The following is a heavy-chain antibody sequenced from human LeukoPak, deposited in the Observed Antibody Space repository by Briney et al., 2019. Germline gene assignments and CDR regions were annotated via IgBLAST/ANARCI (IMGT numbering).Heavy chain of an antibody. J-gene: IGHJ4*02. CDR2: IYYSGST. V-gene: IGHV4-59*01. D-gene: IGHD3-10*01. CDR3: ASDYGSGSYYIF. CDR1: GGSISSYY. Sequence: SETLSLTCTVSGGSISSYYWSWIRQPPRKGLEWIGYIYYSGSTNYNPSLKSRVTISVDTSKNQFSLKVSSVTAADTAVYYCASDYGSGSYYIFWGQGTLVTVSS.